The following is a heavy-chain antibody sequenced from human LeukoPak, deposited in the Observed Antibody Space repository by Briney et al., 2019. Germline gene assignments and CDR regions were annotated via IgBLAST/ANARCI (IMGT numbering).Heavy chain of an antibody. CDR2: ISYDGSNK. V-gene: IGHV3-30*04. CDR1: GFTFSSYA. D-gene: IGHD6-25*01. J-gene: IGHJ6*02. CDR3: AKGGYYYYYGMDV. Sequence: PGGSLRLSCAASGFTFSSYAMHWVRQAPGKGLEWVAVISYDGSNKYYADSVKGRFTISRDNSKNTLYLQMNSLRAEDTALYYCAKGGYYYYYGMDVWGQGTTVTVSS.